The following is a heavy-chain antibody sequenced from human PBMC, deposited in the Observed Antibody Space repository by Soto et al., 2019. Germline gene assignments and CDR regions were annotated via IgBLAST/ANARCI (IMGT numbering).Heavy chain of an antibody. V-gene: IGHV4-59*01. Sequence: PSATLSLTCPVSGGSISSYYWSWIRQPPGKGLEWIGYIYYSGSTNYNPSLKSRVTISVDTSKNQFSLRLNSVTAADAAVYYCASHRTTGGFDYWGQGTLVTVS. CDR2: IYYSGST. CDR3: ASHRTTGGFDY. D-gene: IGHD1-1*01. CDR1: GGSISSYY. J-gene: IGHJ4*02.